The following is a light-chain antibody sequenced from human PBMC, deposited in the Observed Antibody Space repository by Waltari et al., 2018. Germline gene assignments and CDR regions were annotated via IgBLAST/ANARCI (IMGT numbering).Light chain of an antibody. J-gene: IGKJ4*01. CDR1: QSVSSSY. Sequence: EIVLTQSPGTLSLSPGERATLSCRASQSVSSSYLAWYQQKPGQAPRLLIDGASSRATGIPARFSGSGSGTDFTLTISRLEPEDFAVYYCQQYGSSSLTFGGGTKVEIK. CDR2: GAS. V-gene: IGKV3-20*01. CDR3: QQYGSSSLT.